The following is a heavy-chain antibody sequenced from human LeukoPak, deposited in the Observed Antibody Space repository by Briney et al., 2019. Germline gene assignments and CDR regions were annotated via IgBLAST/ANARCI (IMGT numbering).Heavy chain of an antibody. V-gene: IGHV3-74*01. D-gene: IGHD3-3*01. CDR2: INTDGSST. J-gene: IGHJ4*02. CDR1: GFTFSSYW. Sequence: GGFLRLSCAASGFTFSSYWMHWVRQAPGKGLVWVSRINTDGSSTSYADSVKGRFTISRDNAKNTLYLQMNSLRAEDTAVYYCARGNQYYDFWSGYSSLDYWGQGTLVTVSS. CDR3: ARGNQYYDFWSGYSSLDY.